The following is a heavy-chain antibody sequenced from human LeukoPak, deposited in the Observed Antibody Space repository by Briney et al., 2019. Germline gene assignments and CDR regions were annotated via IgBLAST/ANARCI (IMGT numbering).Heavy chain of an antibody. V-gene: IGHV1-69*13. CDR3: ATMDIVVVPAAHTSVGD. CDR1: GGTFSSYV. D-gene: IGHD2-2*03. J-gene: IGHJ1*01. CDR2: IIPIFGTA. Sequence: SVKVSCKASGGTFSSYVISWVLQAPGQGLEWMGGIIPIFGTANYAQKFQGRVTITADESTSTAYMELSSLRSEDTAVYYCATMDIVVVPAAHTSVGDWGQGTLVTVSS.